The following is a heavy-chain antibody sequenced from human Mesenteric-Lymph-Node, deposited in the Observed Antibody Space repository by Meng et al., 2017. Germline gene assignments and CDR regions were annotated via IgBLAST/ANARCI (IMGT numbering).Heavy chain of an antibody. Sequence: GSLRLSCVVSDYSVVTAYYWGWIRQSPGKGLEWIGCRFHGGSTYYNPSLRSRVAISLDTSKNQVSLKLTSVTAADSAVYYCATQRGGIDYWGQGAQVTVSS. CDR2: RFHGGST. V-gene: IGHV4-38-2*01. J-gene: IGHJ4*02. CDR3: ATQRGGIDY. D-gene: IGHD3-16*01. CDR1: DYSVVTAYY.